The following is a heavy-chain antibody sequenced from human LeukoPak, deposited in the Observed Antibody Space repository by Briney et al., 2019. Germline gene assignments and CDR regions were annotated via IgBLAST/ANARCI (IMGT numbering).Heavy chain of an antibody. D-gene: IGHD6-19*01. Sequence: SETLSLTCTVSGDSFSSVTDYWAWVRQPPGKGLEWIASGDYSGGTYYNPSLESRVAISADMSTKQISLKLTSVTGADTAVYYCAGERGEEYSSGWYKTNFFDKWGQGIRVTVSS. CDR3: AGERGEEYSSGWYKTNFFDK. CDR2: GDYSGGT. V-gene: IGHV4-39*07. J-gene: IGHJ4*02. CDR1: GDSFSSVTDY.